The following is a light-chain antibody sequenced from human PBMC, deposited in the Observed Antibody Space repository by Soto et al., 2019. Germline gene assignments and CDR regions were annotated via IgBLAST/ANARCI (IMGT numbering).Light chain of an antibody. CDR1: QSVSSTY. CDR3: QQYGSSPRT. J-gene: IGKJ1*01. V-gene: IGKV3-20*01. Sequence: PGARATLSCRASQSVSSTYLAWYQQKPGQAPRLLIYGASSRATGIPDRFSGSGSGTDFTLTISRLEPEDFAVYYCQQYGSSPRTFGQGTKVEIK. CDR2: GAS.